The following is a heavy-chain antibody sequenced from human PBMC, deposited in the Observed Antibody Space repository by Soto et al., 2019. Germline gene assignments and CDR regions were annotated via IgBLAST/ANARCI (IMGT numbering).Heavy chain of an antibody. V-gene: IGHV3-23*01. CDR2: ISGGGSGP. Sequence: EVQLLESGGGLIQPGGSLRLSCAASGFTFSSCAMTWVRQAPGKGLEWVASISGGGSGPFYADSVRGRVTISRATSNSALYLQMTGLRPEDTAVYHCAKDQSEVYSSAFNSPLEAWGQGTLVAVSS. J-gene: IGHJ5*02. D-gene: IGHD3-22*01. CDR3: AKDQSEVYSSAFNSPLEA. CDR1: GFTFSSCA.